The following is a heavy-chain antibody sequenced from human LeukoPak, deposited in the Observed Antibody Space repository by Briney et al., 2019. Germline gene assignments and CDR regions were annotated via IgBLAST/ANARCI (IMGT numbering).Heavy chain of an antibody. V-gene: IGHV1-18*01. Sequence: GSSVKVSCKASGYTFTSYGISWVRQAPGQGLEWMGWISAYNGNTNYAQKLQGRVTMTTDTSTSTAYMELRSLRSDDTAVYYCARGKKRYYDSSPFDPWGQGTLVTVSS. CDR3: ARGKKRYYDSSPFDP. CDR2: ISAYNGNT. D-gene: IGHD3-22*01. J-gene: IGHJ5*02. CDR1: GYTFTSYG.